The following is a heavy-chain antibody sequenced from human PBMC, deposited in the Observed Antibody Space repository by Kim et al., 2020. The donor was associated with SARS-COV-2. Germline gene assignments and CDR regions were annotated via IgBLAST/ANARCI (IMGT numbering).Heavy chain of an antibody. CDR1: GFTFSSYE. CDR3: ARLTIFGVAEAVDP. Sequence: GGSLRLSCVASGFTFSSYEMNWVRQAPGKGLEWVSYIGGDGSTIYYADSVEGRFTISRDNAKRSLYLQMNSLRAEDTAIYHCARLTIFGVAEAVDPWGQGPLVTVSS. CDR2: IGGDGSTI. V-gene: IGHV3-48*03. J-gene: IGHJ5*02. D-gene: IGHD3-3*01.